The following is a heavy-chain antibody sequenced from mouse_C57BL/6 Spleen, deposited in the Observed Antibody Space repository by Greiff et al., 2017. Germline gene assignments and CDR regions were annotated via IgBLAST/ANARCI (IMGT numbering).Heavy chain of an antibody. V-gene: IGHV3-6*01. Sequence: EVQVVESGPGLVKPSQSLSLTCSVTGYSITSGYYWNWIRQFPGNKLEWMGYISYDGSNNSNPSLKNRISITRDTSKNQFFLKLNSVTTEDTATYYCASWAYFDYWGQGTTRTVSS. D-gene: IGHD4-1*01. CDR3: ASWAYFDY. CDR2: ISYDGSN. J-gene: IGHJ2*01. CDR1: GYSITSGYY.